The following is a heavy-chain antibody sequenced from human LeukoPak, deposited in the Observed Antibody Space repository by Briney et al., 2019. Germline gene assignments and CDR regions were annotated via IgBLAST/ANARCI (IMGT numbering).Heavy chain of an antibody. CDR2: ISWDGGST. V-gene: IGHV3-43D*03. Sequence: GGLLRLSCAASGFTFDDYTMHWVRQAPGKGLEWVSLISWDGGSTYYADSVKGRFTISRDNSKNSLYLQMNSLRAEDTALYYCAKDRGATTVTRFDYWGQGTLVTVSS. CDR3: AKDRGATTVTRFDY. J-gene: IGHJ4*02. D-gene: IGHD4-17*01. CDR1: GFTFDDYT.